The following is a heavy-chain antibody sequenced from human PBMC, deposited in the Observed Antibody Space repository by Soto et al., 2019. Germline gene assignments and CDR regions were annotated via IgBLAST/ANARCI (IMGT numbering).Heavy chain of an antibody. J-gene: IGHJ4*02. CDR2: INPSGGST. V-gene: IGHV1-46*01. D-gene: IGHD3-22*01. CDR1: GYTFTSYH. Sequence: QVQLVQSGAEVKKPGASVKVSCKSSGYTFTSYHMHWVRQAPGQGLEWMGIINPSGGSTSYAQKFQGRVTMTRDTSTSTVYMELSSLRSEDTAVYYCARDTGGSGSSVDYWGQGTLVTVS. CDR3: ARDTGGSGSSVDY.